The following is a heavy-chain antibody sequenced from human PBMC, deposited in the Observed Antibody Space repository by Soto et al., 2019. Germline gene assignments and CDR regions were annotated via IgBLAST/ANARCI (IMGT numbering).Heavy chain of an antibody. Sequence: PSETLSLTCIVSGESISGTIYYWGWIRQPPGKGLEWIGSIYYSGSTYYNPSLKSRVTISVDTSKNHFSLKLTSVTAADTAVYYWPSQGGSGWFYFDSGGQGSRVTVSS. D-gene: IGHD6-13*01. CDR3: PSQGGSGWFYFDS. J-gene: IGHJ4*02. V-gene: IGHV4-39*02. CDR2: IYYSGST. CDR1: GESISGTIYY.